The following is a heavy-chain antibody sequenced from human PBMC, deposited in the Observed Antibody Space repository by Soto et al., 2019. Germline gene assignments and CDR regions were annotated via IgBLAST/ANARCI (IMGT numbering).Heavy chain of an antibody. CDR2: IIPILGIA. Sequence: QVQLVQSGAEVKKPGSLVKVSCKASGGTFSSYTISWVRQAPGQGLEWMGRIIPILGIANYAQKFQGRVTITADKSTSTAYMELSSLRSEDTAVYYCARGMITFGGVIDEGWGQGTLVTVSS. CDR1: GGTFSSYT. J-gene: IGHJ4*02. CDR3: ARGMITFGGVIDEG. V-gene: IGHV1-69*02. D-gene: IGHD3-16*02.